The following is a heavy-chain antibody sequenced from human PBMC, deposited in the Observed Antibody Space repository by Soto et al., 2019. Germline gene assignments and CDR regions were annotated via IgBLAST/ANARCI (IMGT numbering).Heavy chain of an antibody. V-gene: IGHV3-23*01. J-gene: IGHJ2*01. CDR1: GFAFSKYA. CDR2: ISANGAIT. CDR3: AKDKYTDSVRKVWFFDY. D-gene: IGHD2-15*01. Sequence: EVQLLESGGGLVKPGGSLRLSCAASGFAFSKYAMSWVRLAPGKGLEWVSSISANGAITDYADSVKGRFTISRDNSQNILSLQMDSLTGDDTALYFCAKDKYTDSVRKVWFFDYWGRGTLVTVSS.